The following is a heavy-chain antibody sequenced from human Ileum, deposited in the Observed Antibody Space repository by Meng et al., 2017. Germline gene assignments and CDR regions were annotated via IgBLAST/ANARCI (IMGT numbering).Heavy chain of an antibody. CDR2: MGLGHSHG. CDR3: ASDPNWSTT. CDR1: RSIFDSYD. Sequence: EADLVGSGGGLVKPGGSLRLSCVGSRSIFDSYDMTWIRQAPGKGPEWVASMGLGHSHGSYADSVIGRFTVSRDNAKTSFFLQMNSLRAEDTAIYYCASDPNWSTTWGQGTLVTVSS. V-gene: IGHV3-21*04. J-gene: IGHJ5*02.